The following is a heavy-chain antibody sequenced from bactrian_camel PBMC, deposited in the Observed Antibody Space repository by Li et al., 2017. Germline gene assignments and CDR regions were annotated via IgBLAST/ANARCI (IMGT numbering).Heavy chain of an antibody. CDR3: AAGLSTFSSGWPQAGEYDY. CDR2: INAGDIT. CDR1: TDTFSSIP. Sequence: HVQLVESGGGSVQAGGSLRLSCLATTDTFSSIPCMAWFRQGAGKEREAVAGINAGDITTYVDSVKGRFTVSRDYAKNTLDLQMNNLQPEDTAMYYCAAGLSTFSSGWPQAGEYDYWGQGTQVTVS. V-gene: IGHV3-3*01. J-gene: IGHJ4*01. D-gene: IGHD2*01.